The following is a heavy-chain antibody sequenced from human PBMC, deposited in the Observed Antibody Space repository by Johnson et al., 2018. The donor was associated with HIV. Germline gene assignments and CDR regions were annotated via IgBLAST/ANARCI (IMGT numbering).Heavy chain of an antibody. V-gene: IGHV3-30*04. Sequence: QMLLVESGGGVVQPGRSLRLSCAASGFTFSSYAMHWVRQAPGKGLEWVAVISYDGGTESYADSVQGRFTVSRDNSKNALFLQMNNLGPEDAGIYFCAKTYYGGNDDAFDLWGQGTMVTVSS. J-gene: IGHJ3*01. D-gene: IGHD4-23*01. CDR2: ISYDGGTE. CDR3: AKTYYGGNDDAFDL. CDR1: GFTFSSYA.